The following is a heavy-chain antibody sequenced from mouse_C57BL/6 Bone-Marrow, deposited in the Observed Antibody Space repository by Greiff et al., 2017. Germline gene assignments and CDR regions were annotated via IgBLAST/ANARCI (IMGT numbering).Heavy chain of an antibody. J-gene: IGHJ3*01. V-gene: IGHV2-2*01. CDR1: GFSLTSYG. D-gene: IGHD2-2*01. CDR2: IWSGGST. Sequence: VQLQQSGPGLVQPSQTLSITCTVSGFSLTSYGVHWVRQTPGKGLEWLGVIWSGGSTDNNAAFISRLSISKDNSKSQVFFKMNSLQADDTAIYFCARNFCYGYGAGFAYWGQGTLVTVSA. CDR3: ARNFCYGYGAGFAY.